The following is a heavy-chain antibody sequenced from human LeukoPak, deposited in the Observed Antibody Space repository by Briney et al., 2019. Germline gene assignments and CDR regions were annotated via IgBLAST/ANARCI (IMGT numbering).Heavy chain of an antibody. CDR1: GFTFSDKY. CDR3: AELGITTIGGV. D-gene: IGHD3-10*02. Sequence: TGGSLRLSCAASGFTFSDKYMSWIRQAPGKGLEWVSYISSSGSIIYYADSVKGRFTISRDNAKKSLYLQMNSLRAEDTAVYYCAELGITTIGGVWGKGTTVTISS. J-gene: IGHJ6*04. CDR2: ISSSGSII. V-gene: IGHV3-11*04.